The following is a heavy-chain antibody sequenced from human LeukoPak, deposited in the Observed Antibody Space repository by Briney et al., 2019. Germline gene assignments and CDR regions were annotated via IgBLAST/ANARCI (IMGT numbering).Heavy chain of an antibody. J-gene: IGHJ5*02. CDR3: AKGGYPNWFDP. CDR1: GFTFSTYA. D-gene: IGHD5-18*01. Sequence: GGSLRLSCAASGFTFSTYAMSWVRQAPGKGLEWVSTISGSGGSTYYAGSVKGRFTISRKNSKTTLYLQMNSRRAEHTAVYYCAKGGYPNWFDPWGQGTLVTVPS. CDR2: ISGSGGST. V-gene: IGHV3-23*01.